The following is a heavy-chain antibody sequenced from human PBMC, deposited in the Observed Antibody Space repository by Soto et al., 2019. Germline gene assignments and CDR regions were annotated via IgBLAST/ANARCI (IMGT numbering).Heavy chain of an antibody. CDR2: ISYDGSNK. J-gene: IGHJ4*02. CDR1: GFTFSSYA. Sequence: QVQLVESGGGVVQPGRSLRLSCAASGFTFSSYAMHWVRQAPGKGLEWVAVISYDGSNKYYADSVKGRFTISRDNSKNTLYLQMNSLRAEDTAVYYCARDAPYYYGSGSYYKAPIIGYWGQGTLVTVSS. V-gene: IGHV3-30-3*01. D-gene: IGHD3-10*01. CDR3: ARDAPYYYGSGSYYKAPIIGY.